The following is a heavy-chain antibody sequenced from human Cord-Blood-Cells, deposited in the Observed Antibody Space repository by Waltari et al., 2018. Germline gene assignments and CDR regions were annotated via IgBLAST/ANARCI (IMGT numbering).Heavy chain of an antibody. J-gene: IGHJ4*02. Sequence: QVQLQQWGAGLLKPPETLSLTCAVYGGSFSGYYWSWIRQPPGKGLEWIGEINHSGSTNYNPSLKSRVTISVDTSKNQFSLKLSSVTAADTAVYYCARLPTPTRIAVAGRDYWGQGTLVTVSS. CDR1: GGSFSGYY. CDR3: ARLPTPTRIAVAGRDY. CDR2: INHSGST. D-gene: IGHD6-19*01. V-gene: IGHV4-34*01.